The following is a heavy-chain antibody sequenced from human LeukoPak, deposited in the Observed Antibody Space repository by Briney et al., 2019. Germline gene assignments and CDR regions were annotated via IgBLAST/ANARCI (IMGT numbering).Heavy chain of an antibody. CDR1: GFTFDDYG. CDR3: ARLRYYDILTAYYPLFDY. V-gene: IGHV4-30-2*03. D-gene: IGHD3-9*01. J-gene: IGHJ4*02. Sequence: LRLSCAASGFTFDDYGMSWVRQAPGKGLEWIGTIYHSGSTFYNPSLKSRVTISVDTSKNQFSLNLTSVTAADTAVYFCARLRYYDILTAYYPLFDYWGQGTLVTVSS. CDR2: IYHSGST.